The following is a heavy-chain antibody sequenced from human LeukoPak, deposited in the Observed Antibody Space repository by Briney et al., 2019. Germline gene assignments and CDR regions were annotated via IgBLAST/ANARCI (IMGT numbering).Heavy chain of an antibody. CDR3: AKDRSFFSPGAFDY. D-gene: IGHD7-27*01. J-gene: IGHJ4*02. Sequence: PGGSLRLSCVASGFTFGNYAMGWVRQAPGKGLGWISGLNGSGGNTYYADSVKGRFTISRDNSKNTLYLQMNSLRAEDTAVYYCAKDRSFFSPGAFDYWGQGTLVTVSS. CDR1: GFTFGNYA. V-gene: IGHV3-23*01. CDR2: LNGSGGNT.